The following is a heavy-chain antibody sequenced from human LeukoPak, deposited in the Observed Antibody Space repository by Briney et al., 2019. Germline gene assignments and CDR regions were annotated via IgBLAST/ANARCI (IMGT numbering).Heavy chain of an antibody. Sequence: ASVKVSCKASGYTFTSYYMHWVRQAPGQGLEWMGIINPSGSSKNNAQKIHGRVTMTGETSTSTVLMERSGMGSEDTAVYYAARERRATFDYYYGMGVWGQGTKVTVSS. V-gene: IGHV1-46*01. CDR2: INPSGSSK. D-gene: IGHD5-12*01. CDR3: ARERRATFDYYYGMGV. J-gene: IGHJ6*01. CDR1: GYTFTSYY.